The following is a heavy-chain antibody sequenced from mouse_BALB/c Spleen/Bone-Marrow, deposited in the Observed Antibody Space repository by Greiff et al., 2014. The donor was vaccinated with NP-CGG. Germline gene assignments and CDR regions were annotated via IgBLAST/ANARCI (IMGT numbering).Heavy chain of an antibody. V-gene: IGHV1S22*01. Sequence: LQQSGSELVRPGASVKPSCKASGYTFTNYWIHWVKPRPGQGLEWIGNVYPGRGSINSDEKFKTKATLTVDTSSSTAYMHLNSLTSEDSAVYYCARRLRGYYAMDYWGQGTSVTVSS. CDR1: GYTFTNYW. D-gene: IGHD1-3*01. CDR2: VYPGRGSI. CDR3: ARRLRGYYAMDY. J-gene: IGHJ4*01.